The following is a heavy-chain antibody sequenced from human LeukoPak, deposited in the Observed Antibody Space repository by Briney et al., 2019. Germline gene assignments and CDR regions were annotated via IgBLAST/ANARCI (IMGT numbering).Heavy chain of an antibody. CDR3: AKSYYYDSSGYPKYFQH. V-gene: IGHV3-30*18. CDR1: GFTFSSYG. D-gene: IGHD3-22*01. Sequence: GGSLRLSCAASGFTFSSYGMHWVRQAPGKGLEWVAVISYDGSNKYYADSVKGRFTISRDNSKNTLYLQMNSLRAEDTAVYYCAKSYYYDSSGYPKYFQHWGQGTLVTVSS. CDR2: ISYDGSNK. J-gene: IGHJ1*01.